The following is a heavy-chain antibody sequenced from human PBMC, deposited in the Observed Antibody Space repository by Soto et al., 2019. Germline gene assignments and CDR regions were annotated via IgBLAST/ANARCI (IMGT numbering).Heavy chain of an antibody. Sequence: QVQLQESGPGLVKPSQTLSLTCTVSGGSISSGDYYWTWIRQPPGKGLEWIGYIYYSGNTYYNPSLKSRLTISLDTSKSQFSLKLSSVAAADTAVYYCAKTITLTNDAFYIWGQGTMVTVSS. V-gene: IGHV4-30-4*01. D-gene: IGHD4-4*01. CDR1: GGSISSGDYY. CDR3: AKTITLTNDAFYI. CDR2: IYYSGNT. J-gene: IGHJ3*02.